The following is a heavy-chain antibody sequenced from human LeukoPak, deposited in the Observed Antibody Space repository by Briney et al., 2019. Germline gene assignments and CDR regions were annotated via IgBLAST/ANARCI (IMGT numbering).Heavy chain of an antibody. CDR3: ARFSPRAMGNYLDF. CDR1: GGSITTYY. J-gene: IGHJ4*02. Sequence: SSETLSLTCTVSGGSITTYYWSWIRQPPGKGLEWIGYIYYSGSTNYNPSLKSRVTISVDTSKNQFSLKLTSVTAADTAVYYCARFSPRAMGNYLDFWGQGTLVTVSS. CDR2: IYYSGST. V-gene: IGHV4-59*01. D-gene: IGHD7-27*01.